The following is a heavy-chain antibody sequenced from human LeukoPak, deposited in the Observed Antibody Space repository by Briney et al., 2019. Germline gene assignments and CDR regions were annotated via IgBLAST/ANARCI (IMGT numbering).Heavy chain of an antibody. Sequence: SETLSLTCTVSGGSISSSSYYWGWIRQPPGKGLEWIGSIYYSGSTYYNPSLKSRVTISVDTSKNQSSLKLSSVTAADTAVYYWARGVTFGGVIDLWGQGTLVTVSS. V-gene: IGHV4-39*07. CDR1: GGSISSSSYY. D-gene: IGHD3-16*01. CDR3: ARGVTFGGVIDL. J-gene: IGHJ5*02. CDR2: IYYSGST.